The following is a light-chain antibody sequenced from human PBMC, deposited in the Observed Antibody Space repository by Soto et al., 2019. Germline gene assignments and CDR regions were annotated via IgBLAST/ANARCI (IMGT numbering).Light chain of an antibody. CDR2: DVS. CDR1: SSDVGGYNY. Sequence: QSALTQPASVSVSPGQSITISCTGASSDVGGYNYVSWYQQHPGKAPKLMIYDVSNRPSGVSNRFSGSKSDNTASLTISGLQVEDEADYYCSSYTISSVVFGGGTKLTVL. J-gene: IGLJ2*01. CDR3: SSYTISSVV. V-gene: IGLV2-14*03.